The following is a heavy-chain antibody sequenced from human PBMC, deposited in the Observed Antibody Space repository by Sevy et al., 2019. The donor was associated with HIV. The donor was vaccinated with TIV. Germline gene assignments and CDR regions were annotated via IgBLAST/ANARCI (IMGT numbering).Heavy chain of an antibody. Sequence: GGSLRLSCSASEFTFSSYAMSWVRQAPGKGLEWVSSISGSGRFTYYADFVEGRFIISRDNSKNTLSVQMNSLRAEDTAVYYCAKGFCSGATCPRDYYYYGMDVLVQGTTVTVSS. CDR2: ISGSGRFT. CDR3: AKGFCSGATCPRDYYYYGMDV. CDR1: EFTFSSYA. V-gene: IGHV3-23*01. J-gene: IGHJ6*02. D-gene: IGHD2-15*01.